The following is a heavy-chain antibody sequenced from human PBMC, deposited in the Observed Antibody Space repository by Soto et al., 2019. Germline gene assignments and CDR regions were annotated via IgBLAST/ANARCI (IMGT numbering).Heavy chain of an antibody. Sequence: QVPLVESGGGVVQPGRSLRLSCAASGFTFSSYGMHWVRQAPGKGLEWVAVISYDGSNKYYADSVKGRFTISRDNSKNTLYLQMNSLRAEDTAVYYCAKATDMYYYDSSGFGYWGQGTLVTVSS. CDR2: ISYDGSNK. J-gene: IGHJ4*02. CDR3: AKATDMYYYDSSGFGY. D-gene: IGHD3-22*01. CDR1: GFTFSSYG. V-gene: IGHV3-30*18.